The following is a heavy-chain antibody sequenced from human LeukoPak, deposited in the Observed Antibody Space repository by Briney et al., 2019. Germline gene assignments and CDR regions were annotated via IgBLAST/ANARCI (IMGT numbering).Heavy chain of an antibody. V-gene: IGHV3-30*02. CDR3: AKIWRKGGWSAPNDIFDY. CDR1: GFTFSSYG. J-gene: IGHJ4*02. D-gene: IGHD3-3*01. Sequence: PGGSLRLSCAASGFTFSSYGMHWVRQAPGKGLEWVAFIRYDGSNKYYADSVKGRFTISRDNSKNTLYLQMNSLRAEDTAVYYCAKIWRKGGWSAPNDIFDYWGQGTLVTVSS. CDR2: IRYDGSNK.